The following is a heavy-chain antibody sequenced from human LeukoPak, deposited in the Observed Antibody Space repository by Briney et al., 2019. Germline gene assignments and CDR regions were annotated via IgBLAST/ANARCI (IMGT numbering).Heavy chain of an antibody. Sequence: ASVKVSCKASGYTFTGYYMHWVRPAPGQGLERMGWINPNSGGTNYAQKFQGRVTMTRDTSISTAYMELSRLRSDDTAVYYCARLDRGSTSLIYGMDVWGQGTTVTVSS. V-gene: IGHV1-2*02. CDR3: ARLDRGSTSLIYGMDV. D-gene: IGHD2-2*01. CDR2: INPNSGGT. CDR1: GYTFTGYY. J-gene: IGHJ6*02.